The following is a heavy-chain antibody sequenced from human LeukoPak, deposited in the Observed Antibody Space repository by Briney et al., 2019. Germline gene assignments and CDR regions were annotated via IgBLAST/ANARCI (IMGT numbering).Heavy chain of an antibody. Sequence: ASVKVSCKASGYTFTGYYMHWVRQAPGQGLGWMGWINPNSGGTNYAQKFQGRVTMTRDTSISTAYMELGRLRSDDTAVYYCARVGITIFGVVRGYFDYWGQGTLVTVSS. J-gene: IGHJ4*02. CDR3: ARVGITIFGVVRGYFDY. CDR1: GYTFTGYY. D-gene: IGHD3-3*01. V-gene: IGHV1-2*02. CDR2: INPNSGGT.